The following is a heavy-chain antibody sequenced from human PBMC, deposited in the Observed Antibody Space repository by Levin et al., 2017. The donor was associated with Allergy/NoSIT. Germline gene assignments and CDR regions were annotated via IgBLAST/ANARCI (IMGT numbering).Heavy chain of an antibody. V-gene: IGHV4-34*12. CDR3: ATVLGDAFDI. CDR2: IIHTGST. D-gene: IGHD2-8*02. CDR1: GGSFSGYY. Sequence: GSLRLSCAVYGGSFSGYYWSWIRQPPGKGLEWIGEIIHTGSTNYNPSLKSRVTISVDTSKNQFSLRLSSVTAADTAVYYCATVLGDAFDIWGQGTMVTVSS. J-gene: IGHJ3*02.